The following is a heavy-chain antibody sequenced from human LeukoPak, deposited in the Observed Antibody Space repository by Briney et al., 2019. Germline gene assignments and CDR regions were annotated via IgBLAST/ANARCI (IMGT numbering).Heavy chain of an antibody. CDR2: ISGSGGST. J-gene: IGHJ4*02. D-gene: IGHD5-18*01. V-gene: IGHV3-23*01. CDR3: AKGGGYGYFFDY. CDR1: GFNFRAYW. Sequence: PGGSLRLSCTTSGFNFRAYWMGWVRQAPGKGLEWVSAISGSGGSTYYAGSVKGRFTISSDNSKNTLYLQMNSLRAEDTAVYYCAKGGGYGYFFDYWGQGTLVTVSS.